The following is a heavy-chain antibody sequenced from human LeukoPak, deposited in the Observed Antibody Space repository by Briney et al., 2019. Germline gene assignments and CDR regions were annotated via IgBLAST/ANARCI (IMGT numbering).Heavy chain of an antibody. D-gene: IGHD6-13*01. CDR3: ARAQVDSSWYYRY. J-gene: IGHJ4*02. CDR1: GFTFSDYY. V-gene: IGHV3-11*01. Sequence: GGSLRLSCIVSGFTFSDYYMGWFRQAPGKGLEWVSYISRSGSPIFYADSVKGRFTISRDNAKNSLYLQMNSLRAEDTAVYFCARAQVDSSWYYRYWGQGTLVTVSS. CDR2: ISRSGSPI.